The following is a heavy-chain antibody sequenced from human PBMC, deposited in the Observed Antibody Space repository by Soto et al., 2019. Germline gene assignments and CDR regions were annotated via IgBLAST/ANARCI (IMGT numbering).Heavy chain of an antibody. Sequence: SLRLSCAASGFTFSDYYMSWIRQAPGKGLEWVSYISSSGSTIYYADSVKGRFTISRDNAKNSLYLQMNSLRAEDTAVYYCARVYFDKYDAFDIWGQGTMVTVSS. CDR2: ISSSGSTI. J-gene: IGHJ3*02. CDR1: GFTFSDYY. V-gene: IGHV3-11*01. D-gene: IGHD3-9*01. CDR3: ARVYFDKYDAFDI.